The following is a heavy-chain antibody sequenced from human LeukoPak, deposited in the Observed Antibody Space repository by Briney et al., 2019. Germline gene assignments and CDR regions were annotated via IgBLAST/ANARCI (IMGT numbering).Heavy chain of an antibody. CDR3: AKTLGGAFDI. CDR2: ITYDGSNK. Sequence: GGSVRLSCAASGFTFSSYGMHWVRQAPGKGLEWVAVITYDGSNKYYADSVKGRFTISRDNSKNTLYLQMNSLRAEDTAVYYCAKTLGGAFDIWGQGTMVTVSS. V-gene: IGHV3-30*18. CDR1: GFTFSSYG. J-gene: IGHJ3*02.